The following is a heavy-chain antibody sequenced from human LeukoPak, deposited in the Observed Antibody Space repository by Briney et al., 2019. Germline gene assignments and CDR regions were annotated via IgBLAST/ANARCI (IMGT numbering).Heavy chain of an antibody. CDR3: QSRFLGWLLDY. J-gene: IGHJ4*02. Sequence: PSETLSLTCTVSGGSISSNNYYWGWIRQPPGKGLEWIGNIYYSGSTYYNPSLKSRVSISVDTSKNQFSLKLSSVTAADTAVYYCQSRFLGWLLDYWGQGTLVTVSS. CDR1: GGSISSNNYY. D-gene: IGHD3-3*01. V-gene: IGHV4-39*01. CDR2: IYYSGST.